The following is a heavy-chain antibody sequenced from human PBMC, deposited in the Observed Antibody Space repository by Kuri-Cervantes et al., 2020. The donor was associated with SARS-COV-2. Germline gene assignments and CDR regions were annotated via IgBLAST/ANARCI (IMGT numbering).Heavy chain of an antibody. V-gene: IGHV3-30*18. CDR2: TSYGGSNA. CDR3: AKDIGTRSTNFVTYDY. D-gene: IGHD2/OR15-2a*01. J-gene: IGHJ4*02. Sequence: GESLKISCAASGFIFSNYGMHWVRQSPGKGLEWAAFTSYGGSNAYYADSVRGRFTVSRDNSKNTLSLQMNGLRAEDTAVYYCAKDIGTRSTNFVTYDYWGQGDLVTVSS. CDR1: GFIFSNYG.